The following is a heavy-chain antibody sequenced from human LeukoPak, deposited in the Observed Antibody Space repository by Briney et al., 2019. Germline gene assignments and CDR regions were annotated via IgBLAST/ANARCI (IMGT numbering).Heavy chain of an antibody. V-gene: IGHV3-30*03. D-gene: IGHD3-16*02. CDR1: GFTFSSYG. CDR3: ARDGGPPDYVWGTYRYTNSFDP. Sequence: GGSLRLSCAASGFTFSSYGMHWVRQAPGKGLEWVAVISYDGSHKEYADSVKGRFTISRDNPKSTLYLQMNSLRREDTAVYYCARDGGPPDYVWGTYRYTNSFDPWGQGTLVTVSS. J-gene: IGHJ5*02. CDR2: ISYDGSHK.